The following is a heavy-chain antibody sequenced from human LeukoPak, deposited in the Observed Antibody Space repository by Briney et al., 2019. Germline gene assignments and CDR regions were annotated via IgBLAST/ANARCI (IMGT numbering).Heavy chain of an antibody. CDR3: ARVGGSQDYGDYFDY. Sequence: SVKVSCKASGGTFSSYAISWVRQAPGQGLEWMGGIIPIFDTANYAQKFQGRVTITTDESTSTAYMELSSLRSEDTAVYYCARVGGSQDYGDYFDYWGQGTLVTVSS. V-gene: IGHV1-69*05. J-gene: IGHJ4*02. CDR1: GGTFSSYA. D-gene: IGHD4-17*01. CDR2: IIPIFDTA.